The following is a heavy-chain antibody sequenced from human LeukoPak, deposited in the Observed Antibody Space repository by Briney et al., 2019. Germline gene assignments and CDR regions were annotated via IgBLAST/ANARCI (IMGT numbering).Heavy chain of an antibody. Sequence: GGSLRLSCVASGFSFSLYSMNWVRQAPGKGLEWVSTISGDSSGNYIDYADSVKGRFTISRDTSKDSLYLQMDSLRSEDTALYYCARDSEPRREAAAGLGHWGPGTLVTVSS. V-gene: IGHV3-21*04. CDR3: ARDSEPRREAAAGLGH. J-gene: IGHJ4*02. D-gene: IGHD6-25*01. CDR1: GFSFSLYS. CDR2: ISGDSSGNYI.